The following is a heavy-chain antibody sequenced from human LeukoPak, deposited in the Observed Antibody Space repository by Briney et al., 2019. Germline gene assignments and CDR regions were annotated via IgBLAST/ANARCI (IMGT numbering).Heavy chain of an antibody. Sequence: GASVKVSCKASGGTFSSYAISWVRQAPGQGLEWMGRIIPIPGIANYAQKFQGRVTITADKSTSTAYMELSSLRSEDTAVYYCARDLVVVVAASVYYYGMDFWGQGTMVTVSS. D-gene: IGHD2-15*01. CDR1: GGTFSSYA. V-gene: IGHV1-69*04. CDR2: IIPIPGIA. CDR3: ARDLVVVVAASVYYYGMDF. J-gene: IGHJ6*02.